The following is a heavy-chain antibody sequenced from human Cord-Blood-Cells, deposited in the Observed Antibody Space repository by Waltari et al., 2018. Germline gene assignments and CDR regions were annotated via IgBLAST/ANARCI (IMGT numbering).Heavy chain of an antibody. J-gene: IGHJ4*02. Sequence: QVQLVQSGAEVKKPGASVKVSCKASGYTFTSYGISWVRQAPGQGLEWMGWISAYNGNTNYAQKLHGRVTMTTDTSTSTAYMGLRSLRSDDTAVYYCARLYGSGSYYIYPFDYWGQGTLVTVSS. CDR1: GYTFTSYG. CDR3: ARLYGSGSYYIYPFDY. D-gene: IGHD3-10*01. CDR2: ISAYNGNT. V-gene: IGHV1-18*01.